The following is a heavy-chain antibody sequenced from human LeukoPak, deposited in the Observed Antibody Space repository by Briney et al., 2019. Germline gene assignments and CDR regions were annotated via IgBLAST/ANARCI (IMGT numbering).Heavy chain of an antibody. D-gene: IGHD3-10*01. CDR3: ARLLWFGEGYYGMDV. V-gene: IGHV1-2*06. CDR1: GYTFTGYY. Sequence: ASVKVSCKASGYTFTGYYMHWVRQAPGQGLEWMGRINPNSGGTNYAQKLQGRVTMTRDTSISTAYMELSRLRSDDTAVYYCARLLWFGEGYYGMDVWGQGTTVTVSS. CDR2: INPNSGGT. J-gene: IGHJ6*02.